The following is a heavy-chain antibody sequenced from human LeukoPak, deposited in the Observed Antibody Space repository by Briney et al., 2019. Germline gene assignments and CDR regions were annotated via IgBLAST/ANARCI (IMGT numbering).Heavy chain of an antibody. Sequence: GGSLRLSCAASGFTFNNAWMNWVRQAPGKGLEWVGLIKSKTDGGTTDYAAPVKGRFTISRDDSENTVYLQMNSLKTEDKAVYFCATSPGFWATSPFDYWGQGTQAIISS. CDR3: ATSPGFWATSPFDY. V-gene: IGHV3-15*01. D-gene: IGHD3-10*01. J-gene: IGHJ4*02. CDR2: IKSKTDGGTT. CDR1: GFTFNNAW.